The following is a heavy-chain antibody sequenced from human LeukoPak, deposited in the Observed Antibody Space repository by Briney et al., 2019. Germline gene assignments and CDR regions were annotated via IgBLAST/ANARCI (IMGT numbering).Heavy chain of an antibody. CDR1: GGSISSGGYY. D-gene: IGHD2-2*01. CDR3: ARVSSTSYNYYYYYMDV. Sequence: SQTLSLTCTVSGGSISSGGYYWSWIRQHPGKGLEWIGYIYYSGSTYYNPSLKSRVTISVDTSKNQFSLKLSSVTAADTAVYYCARVSSTSYNYYYYYMDVWGKGTTVTVSS. CDR2: IYYSGST. V-gene: IGHV4-31*03. J-gene: IGHJ6*03.